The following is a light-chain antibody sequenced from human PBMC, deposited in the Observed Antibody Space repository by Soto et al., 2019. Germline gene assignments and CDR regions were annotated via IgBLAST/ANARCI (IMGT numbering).Light chain of an antibody. J-gene: IGKJ4*01. Sequence: EIVLTQSPGTLSLSPGERASLSCRASQSVSSNYLAWYQQTPGQAPRLLIYGASSRATGIPDRFSGSGSGTDFPLTIRRLDLGDFAMYYCPQYGSLPRLTFGRGTMV. CDR1: QSVSSNY. V-gene: IGKV3-20*01. CDR2: GAS. CDR3: PQYGSLPRLT.